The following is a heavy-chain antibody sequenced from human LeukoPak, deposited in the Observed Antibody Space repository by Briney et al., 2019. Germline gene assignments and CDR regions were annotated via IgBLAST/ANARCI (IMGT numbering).Heavy chain of an antibody. CDR1: GFTFSSYA. Sequence: GGSLRLSCAASGFTFSSYAMHWVRQAPGKGLEWVAVISYDGSNKYYADSVKGRFTISRDNSKNTLYLQMNSLRAEDTAVYYCARAPGDSSGRGFDYWGQGTLVTDSS. D-gene: IGHD3-22*01. J-gene: IGHJ4*02. V-gene: IGHV3-30-3*01. CDR3: ARAPGDSSGRGFDY. CDR2: ISYDGSNK.